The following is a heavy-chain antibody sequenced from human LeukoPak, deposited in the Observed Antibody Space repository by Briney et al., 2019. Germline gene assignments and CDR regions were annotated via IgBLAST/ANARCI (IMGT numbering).Heavy chain of an antibody. CDR2: IIPIFGTA. D-gene: IGHD3-9*01. V-gene: IGHV1-69*05. CDR1: GGTFSSYA. J-gene: IGHJ4*02. CDR3: ARDIDDILTGYGGFDY. Sequence: SVKVSCKASGGTFSSYAISWVRQAPGQGLEWMGGIIPIFGTANYAQKFQGRVTIITDESTSTAYMELSSLRSEDTAVYYCARDIDDILTGYGGFDYWGQGTLVTVSS.